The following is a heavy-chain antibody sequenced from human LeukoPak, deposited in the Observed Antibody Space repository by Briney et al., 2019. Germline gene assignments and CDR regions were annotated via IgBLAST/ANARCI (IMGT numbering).Heavy chain of an antibody. CDR1: GYSFTSYW. J-gene: IGHJ5*02. CDR3: ARQNSGYDISGISYNWFDP. Sequence: GESLKISCKGSGYSFTSYWIGWVRQMPGKGLEWMGIIYPGDSDTRYSPSFQGQVTISADKSISTAYLQWSSLKASDTAMYYCARQNSGYDISGISYNWFDPWGQGTLVTVSS. CDR2: IYPGDSDT. D-gene: IGHD5-12*01. V-gene: IGHV5-51*01.